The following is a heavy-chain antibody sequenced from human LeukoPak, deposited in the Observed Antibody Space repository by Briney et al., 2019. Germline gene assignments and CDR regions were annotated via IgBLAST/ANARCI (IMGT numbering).Heavy chain of an antibody. J-gene: IGHJ6*03. CDR3: ARSYGSGSYSYYMDV. Sequence: SETLSLTCSVSGDSITYFYWSWIRQAAGKGLEWIGRISSSGSTDYNASLKSRVTMSVDTSKNQFSLKLSSVTAADTAVYYCARSYGSGSYSYYMDVWGKGTTVTISS. D-gene: IGHD3-10*01. V-gene: IGHV4-4*07. CDR1: GDSITYFY. CDR2: ISSSGST.